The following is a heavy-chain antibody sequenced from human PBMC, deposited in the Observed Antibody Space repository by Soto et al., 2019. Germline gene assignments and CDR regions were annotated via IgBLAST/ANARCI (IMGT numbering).Heavy chain of an antibody. CDR2: INAGNGNT. J-gene: IGHJ6*02. Sequence: GASVKVSCKASGYTFSSYGISWVRQAPGQGLEWMGWINAGNGNTKYSQKFQGRVTITRDTSASTAYMQMNGLRAEDTAVYYCVRELDGLDVWGQGTTVTVSS. CDR1: GYTFSSYG. V-gene: IGHV1-18*01. CDR3: VRELDGLDV.